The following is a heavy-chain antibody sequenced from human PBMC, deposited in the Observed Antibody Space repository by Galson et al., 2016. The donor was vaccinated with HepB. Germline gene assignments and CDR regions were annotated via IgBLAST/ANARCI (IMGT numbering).Heavy chain of an antibody. Sequence: SVKVSCKGSGYTFTSYAMHWMRQAPGQRLEWMGCINAANGDTKYSEKFQDRVTLTRDTSASTGYMELTSLRSEDTAVYYCARTKAILTAYYGGLNYFDPWGQGTLVTVSS. CDR1: GYTFTSYA. J-gene: IGHJ5*02. V-gene: IGHV1-3*01. CDR2: INAANGDT. CDR3: ARTKAILTAYYGGLNYFDP. D-gene: IGHD3-9*01.